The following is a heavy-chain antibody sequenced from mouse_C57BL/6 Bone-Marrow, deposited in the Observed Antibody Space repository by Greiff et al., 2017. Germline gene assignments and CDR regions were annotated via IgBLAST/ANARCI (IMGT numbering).Heavy chain of an antibody. Sequence: VQLQQSDAELVKPGASVKISCKVSGYTFTDHTIHWMKQRPEQGLEWIGYIYPRDGSTKYNEKFKGKATLTADKSSSTAYMQLNSLTSEDSAVYFCARAIYYDYDGAWFAYWGQGTLVTVSA. J-gene: IGHJ3*01. CDR3: ARAIYYDYDGAWFAY. D-gene: IGHD2-4*01. CDR2: IYPRDGST. CDR1: GYTFTDHT. V-gene: IGHV1-78*01.